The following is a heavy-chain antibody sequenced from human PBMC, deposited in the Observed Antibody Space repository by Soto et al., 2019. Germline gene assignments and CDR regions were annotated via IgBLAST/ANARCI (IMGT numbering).Heavy chain of an antibody. J-gene: IGHJ4*02. CDR3: ARNGILWFGESIFDS. CDR1: GFTFSSYW. D-gene: IGHD3-10*01. Sequence: EVQLVESGGGLVQPGGSLRLSCVVSGFTFSSYWMSWVRQAPGKGLEWVANIKQDGSEIYYVDSVKGRFTISRDNAKNLLYLQMNSLRAEDMAVYYCARNGILWFGESIFDSWGQGTLVTVSS. V-gene: IGHV3-7*04. CDR2: IKQDGSEI.